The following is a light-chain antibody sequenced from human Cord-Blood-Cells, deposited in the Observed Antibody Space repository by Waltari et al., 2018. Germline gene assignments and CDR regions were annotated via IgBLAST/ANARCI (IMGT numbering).Light chain of an antibody. CDR3: AAWDDSLNGYV. CDR1: SPNIGNNA. Sequence: QSVLTQPPPVSEAPRQRVTISCSGSSPNIGNNAVNWYQQPPGKAPKLLIYYDDLLPSGVSDRFSGSQSGTTASLDISGLQSEDEADYYCAAWDDSLNGYVFGTGTKVTVL. J-gene: IGLJ1*01. CDR2: YDD. V-gene: IGLV1-36*01.